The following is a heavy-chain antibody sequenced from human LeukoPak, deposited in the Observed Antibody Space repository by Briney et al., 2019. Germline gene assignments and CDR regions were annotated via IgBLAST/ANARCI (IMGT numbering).Heavy chain of an antibody. D-gene: IGHD3-10*01. CDR1: VGTYSSYA. CDR2: VIPIFGTA. J-gene: IGHJ4*02. V-gene: IGHV1-69*05. Sequence: ASVKVSGKASVGTYSSYAISWVRQAPGQGLEWMGGVIPIFGTANYAQKFRGRVTLTTDTSTSTAYMELRSLRSDDTAVYYCARWLAETYYYGSGSHFDYWGQGTLVTVSS. CDR3: ARWLAETYYYGSGSHFDY.